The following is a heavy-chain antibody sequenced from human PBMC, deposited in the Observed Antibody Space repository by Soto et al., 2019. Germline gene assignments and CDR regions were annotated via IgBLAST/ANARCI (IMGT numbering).Heavy chain of an antibody. D-gene: IGHD1-26*01. V-gene: IGHV3-23*01. J-gene: IGHJ4*02. CDR3: AKDFFHTLLRGYYFDY. CDR1: GFTFSSYA. Sequence: PGGSLRLSCAASGFTFSSYAMSWVRQAPGKGLEWVSAISGSGGSTYYADSVKGRFTISRDNSKSTLYLQMNSLRAEDTAVYYCAKDFFHTLLRGYYFDYWGQGTLVTVSS. CDR2: ISGSGGST.